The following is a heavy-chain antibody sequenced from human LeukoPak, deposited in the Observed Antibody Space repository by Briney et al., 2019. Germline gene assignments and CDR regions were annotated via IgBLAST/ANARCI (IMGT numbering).Heavy chain of an antibody. J-gene: IGHJ4*02. CDR1: GFTFSSYG. D-gene: IGHD2-2*01. Sequence: GGSLRLSCAASGFTFSSYGMHWVRQAPGKGLEWVSAISGSGGSTYYADSVKGRFTISRDNSKNTLYLQMNSLRAEDTAVYYCAKGWVIVVVPAAHDYWGQGTLVTVSS. CDR2: ISGSGGST. V-gene: IGHV3-23*01. CDR3: AKGWVIVVVPAAHDY.